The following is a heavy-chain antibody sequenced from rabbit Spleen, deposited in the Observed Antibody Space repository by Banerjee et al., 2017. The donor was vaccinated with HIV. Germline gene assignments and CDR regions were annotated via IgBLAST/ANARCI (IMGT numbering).Heavy chain of an antibody. Sequence: QSLEESGGDLVKPEGSLTLTCTASGFSFSSDYYMCWVRQAPGKGLEWIACIYTSSDSTYYASWAKGRFTISKTSSTTVTLQLNSLTAADTATYFCARRSYAADGDQFGLWGQGTLVTVS. CDR1: GFSFSSDYY. CDR3: ARRSYAADGDQFGL. CDR2: IYTSSDST. V-gene: IGHV1S40*01. J-gene: IGHJ6*01. D-gene: IGHD4-2*01.